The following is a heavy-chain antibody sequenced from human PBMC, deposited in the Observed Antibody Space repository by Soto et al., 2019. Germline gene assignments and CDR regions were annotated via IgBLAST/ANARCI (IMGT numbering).Heavy chain of an antibody. J-gene: IGHJ3*02. CDR3: TKEKSVMYCGYDAFDT. D-gene: IGHD5-12*01. CDR1: GFTFSSYE. Sequence: PGGSLRLSCAASGFTFSSYEMDWVRQAPGKGPEWVAHITSSGGTMYADSVRGRFTISRDNADNSLYLQMNSLRAEDTAVYYCTKEKSVMYCGYDAFDTWGRGTMVTVSS. V-gene: IGHV3-48*03. CDR2: ITSSGGTM.